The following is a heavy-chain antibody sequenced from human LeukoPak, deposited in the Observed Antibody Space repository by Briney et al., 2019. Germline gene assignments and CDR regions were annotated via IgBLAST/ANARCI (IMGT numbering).Heavy chain of an antibody. J-gene: IGHJ4*02. Sequence: GASVKVSCKASGGNFSSYAISWVRQAPGQGLEWMGGIIPIFGTANYAQKFQGRVTITTDESTSTAYMELSSLRSEDTAVYYCARHRRVSGYEGGLDYWGQGTLVTVSS. CDR1: GGNFSSYA. CDR3: ARHRRVSGYEGGLDY. CDR2: IIPIFGTA. D-gene: IGHD5-12*01. V-gene: IGHV1-69*05.